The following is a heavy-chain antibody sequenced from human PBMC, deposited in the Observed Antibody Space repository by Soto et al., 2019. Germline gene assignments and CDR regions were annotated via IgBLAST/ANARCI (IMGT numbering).Heavy chain of an antibody. CDR3: AKALVGEVGATDY. V-gene: IGHV3-23*01. CDR1: GFTFSNYA. J-gene: IGHJ4*02. CDR2: ITRTDST. D-gene: IGHD1-26*01. Sequence: LRLSCTASGFTFSNYAMSWVRQAPGNGLEWVSAITRTDSTYYADSVKGRFTISRDNSRNTLYLQMNSLGAEDAALYYCAKALVGEVGATDYWGQGTLVTVSS.